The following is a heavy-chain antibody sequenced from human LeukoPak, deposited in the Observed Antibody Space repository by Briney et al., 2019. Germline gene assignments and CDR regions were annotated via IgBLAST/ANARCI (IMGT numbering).Heavy chain of an antibody. CDR3: AHSVSRASLDY. V-gene: IGHV2-5*02. D-gene: IGHD3-3*02. CDR1: GFSLTTSGVG. CDR2: IYWDDDK. J-gene: IGHJ4*02. Sequence: KESGPTLVKPTQTLTLTCTFSGFSLTTSGVGVGWIRQPPGKAPEWLALIYWDDDKRYSPSLKSRLTITKDTSKNQVVLTMTNMDPVDTATYYCAHSVSRASLDYWGQGTLVTVSS.